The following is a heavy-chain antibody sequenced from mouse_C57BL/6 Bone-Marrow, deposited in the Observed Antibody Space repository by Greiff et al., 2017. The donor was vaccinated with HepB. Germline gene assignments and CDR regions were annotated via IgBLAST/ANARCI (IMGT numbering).Heavy chain of an antibody. CDR1: GFTFSDYG. CDR3: ARGYYYGSSPFAY. D-gene: IGHD1-1*01. J-gene: IGHJ3*01. V-gene: IGHV5-17*01. Sequence: EVQVVESGGGLVKPGGSLKLSCAASGFTFSDYGMHWVRQAPEKGLEWVAYISSGSSTIYYADTVKGRFTISRDNAKNTLFLHMTSLRSEDTAMFYCARGYYYGSSPFAYWGQGTLVTVSA. CDR2: ISSGSSTI.